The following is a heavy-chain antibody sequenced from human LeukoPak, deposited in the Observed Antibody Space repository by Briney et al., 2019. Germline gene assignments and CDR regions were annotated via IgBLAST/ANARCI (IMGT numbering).Heavy chain of an antibody. CDR1: GFTFDDYA. J-gene: IGHJ4*02. CDR3: AKDKVQFGMAYYFDY. Sequence: QSGGSLRLSCAASGFTFDDYAMHWVRRAPGKGLEWVSGISWNSGSIGYADSVKGRFTISRDNAKNSLYLQMNSLRAEDTALYYCAKDKVQFGMAYYFDYWGQGTLVTVSS. V-gene: IGHV3-9*01. D-gene: IGHD3-10*01. CDR2: ISWNSGSI.